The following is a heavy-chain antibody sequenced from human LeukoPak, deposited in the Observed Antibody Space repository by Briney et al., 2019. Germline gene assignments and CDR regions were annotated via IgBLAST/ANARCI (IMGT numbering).Heavy chain of an antibody. CDR2: IFSNGDR. D-gene: IGHD5-24*01. Sequence: SGGSLRLSCTASEFTVSRNYMLWVRQAPGKGLEWVSLIFSNGDRHYSDSVKGRFTISRDTSKNTVSLHMNSLRVEDTAMYYCTRDQMNYWGQGTLVTVSS. CDR1: EFTVSRNY. V-gene: IGHV3-53*01. CDR3: TRDQMNY. J-gene: IGHJ4*02.